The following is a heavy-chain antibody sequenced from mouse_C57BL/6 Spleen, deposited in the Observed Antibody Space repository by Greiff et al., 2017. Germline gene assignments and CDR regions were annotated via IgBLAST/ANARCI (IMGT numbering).Heavy chain of an antibody. D-gene: IGHD2-2*01. J-gene: IGHJ2*01. CDR2: IRLKSDNYAT. V-gene: IGHV6-3*01. CDR1: GFTFSNYW. CDR3: KYGYDEDY. Sequence: EVMLVESGGGLVQPGGSMKLSCVASGFTFSNYWMNWVRQSPEKGLEWVAQIRLKSDNYATHYAESVKGRFTISRDYSKSSVYLQMNNLRAEDTGIYYCKYGYDEDYWGQGTTLTVSS.